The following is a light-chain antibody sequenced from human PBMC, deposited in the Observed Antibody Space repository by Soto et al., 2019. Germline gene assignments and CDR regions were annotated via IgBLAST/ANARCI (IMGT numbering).Light chain of an antibody. V-gene: IGKV3-11*01. Sequence: EIVLTQSPATLSLSPGERATLSCRASQSVISYLAWYQQKPGQAPRLLIYDASNCATGIPARFSGSGSGTDFTLTIISLEPEDFAVYYCQRRSNWPPWTFGQGTKVEIK. J-gene: IGKJ1*01. CDR3: QRRSNWPPWT. CDR2: DAS. CDR1: QSVISY.